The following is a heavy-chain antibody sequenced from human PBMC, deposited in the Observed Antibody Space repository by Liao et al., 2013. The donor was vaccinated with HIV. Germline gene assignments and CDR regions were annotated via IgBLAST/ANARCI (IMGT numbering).Heavy chain of an antibody. J-gene: IGHJ5*01. Sequence: QVRLQESGPGLVKPSQTLSLTCTVSGDLIRRDNYYWTWIRQPAGKGLEWIGHIYTGMSTTGTTNYNPSLKSRVSISADTSSNHVSLKLTSVTAADTAVYYCARAKRSRLIDSWGQGTLVTVSS. CDR3: ARAKRSRLIDS. CDR2: IYTGMSTTGTT. D-gene: IGHD2-2*01. V-gene: IGHV4-61*02. CDR1: GDLIRRDNYY.